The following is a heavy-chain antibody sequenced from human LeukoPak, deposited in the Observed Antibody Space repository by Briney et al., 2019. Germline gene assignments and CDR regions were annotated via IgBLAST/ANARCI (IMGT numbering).Heavy chain of an antibody. CDR1: GGSISSSNW. V-gene: IGHV4-4*02. CDR3: ARSSGFIAAADYYMDV. CDR2: IYHSGST. D-gene: IGHD6-13*01. Sequence: SETLSLTCAVSGGSISSSNWWSWVRQPPGKGLEWIGEIYHSGSTNYNPSLKSRVTISVDKSKNQFSLKLSSVTAADTAVYYCARSSGFIAAADYYMDVWGKGTTVTISS. J-gene: IGHJ6*03.